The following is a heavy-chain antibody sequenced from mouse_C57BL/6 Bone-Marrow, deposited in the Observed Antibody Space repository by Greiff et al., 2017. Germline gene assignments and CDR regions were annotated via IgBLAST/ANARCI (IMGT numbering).Heavy chain of an antibody. CDR3: ARSEFITTVVAPAMDY. V-gene: IGHV1-9*01. Sequence: QVQLQQSGAELMKPGASVKLSCKATGYTFTGYWIEWVKQRPGHGLEWIGEILPGSGSTNYNEKFKGKATFTADTSSNTAYMQISSLTTEDSAIYYCARSEFITTVVAPAMDYWGQGTSVTVSS. CDR2: ILPGSGST. CDR1: GYTFTGYW. D-gene: IGHD1-1*01. J-gene: IGHJ4*01.